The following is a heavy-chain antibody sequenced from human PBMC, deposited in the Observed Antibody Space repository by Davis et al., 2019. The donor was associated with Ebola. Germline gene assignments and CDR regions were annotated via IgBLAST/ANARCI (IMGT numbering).Heavy chain of an antibody. J-gene: IGHJ4*02. CDR1: GFTFTDYD. CDR2: ISHTGGTI. Sequence: GESLKISCAASGFTFTDYDMNWVRQAPGKGLEWISYISHTGGTIYYADSVKGRFTISRDNAKDSLYLQMNSLRAEDTALYYCARGDFWGQGILVTVSS. V-gene: IGHV3-48*03. CDR3: ARGDF.